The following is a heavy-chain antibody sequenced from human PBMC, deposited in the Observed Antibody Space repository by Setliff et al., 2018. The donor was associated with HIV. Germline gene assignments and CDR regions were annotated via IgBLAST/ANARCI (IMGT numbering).Heavy chain of an antibody. D-gene: IGHD3-22*01. CDR1: GFTFSDYY. CDR2: ISSSGSTI. Sequence: GGSLRLSCAASGFTFSDYYMSWIRQAPGKGLERVSYISSSGSTIYYADSVKGRFTISRDNAKNSLYLQMNSLRAEDTAVYYCARRAYYDNSGPNAFDIWGQGTMVTVSS. V-gene: IGHV3-11*01. J-gene: IGHJ3*02. CDR3: ARRAYYDNSGPNAFDI.